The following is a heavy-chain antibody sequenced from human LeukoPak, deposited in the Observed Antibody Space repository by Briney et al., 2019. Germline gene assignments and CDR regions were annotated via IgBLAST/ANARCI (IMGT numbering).Heavy chain of an antibody. CDR2: INTDGSST. J-gene: IGHJ3*02. CDR3: ARDGGVPAAKAFDI. Sequence: GGSLRLSCAASGFTISNYWVHWVRQAPGKGLAWVSRINTDGSSTTYADSVKGRFTISRDNAENTLYLQMNSLRDEDTAVYYCARDGGVPAAKAFDIWGQGTMVTVS. D-gene: IGHD2-2*01. V-gene: IGHV3-74*03. CDR1: GFTISNYW.